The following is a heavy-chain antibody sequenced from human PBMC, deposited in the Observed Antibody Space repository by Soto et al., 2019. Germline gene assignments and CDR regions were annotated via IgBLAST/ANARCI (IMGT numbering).Heavy chain of an antibody. V-gene: IGHV3-66*01. CDR3: TRDSSYYGSGRGVLDY. CDR1: GFSVATDS. CDR2: IYKDGTT. D-gene: IGHD3-10*01. Sequence: EVRLVESGGGLVQPGGSLRLSCAVSGFSVATDSMSWVHQAPGKGLEWISGIYKDGTTYHADSVKGRFTTSRDSFKNTLYLQMDNLGAEDTAVYHCTRDSSYYGSGRGVLDYWGQGTLVTVSS. J-gene: IGHJ4*02.